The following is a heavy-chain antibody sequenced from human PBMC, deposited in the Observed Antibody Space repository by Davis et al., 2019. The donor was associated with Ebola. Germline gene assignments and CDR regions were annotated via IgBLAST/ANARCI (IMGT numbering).Heavy chain of an antibody. CDR1: GYSFTSYW. CDR3: ARHVGDWGPRVYYYYGMDV. D-gene: IGHD7-27*01. CDR2: IYPDDSHT. J-gene: IGHJ6*02. V-gene: IGHV5-51*01. Sequence: GESLKISCQGSGYSFTSYWIAWVRQMPGKGLEWMGVIYPDDSHTRYSPSFQGQVTISADKSISTAYLKWSSLKASDTAMYYCARHVGDWGPRVYYYYGMDVWGQGTTVTVSS.